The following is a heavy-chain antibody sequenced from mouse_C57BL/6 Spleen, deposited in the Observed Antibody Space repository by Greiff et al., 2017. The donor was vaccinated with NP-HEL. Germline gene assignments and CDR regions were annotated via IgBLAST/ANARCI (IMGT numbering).Heavy chain of an antibody. Sequence: EVKLQESGPGLAKPSQTLSLPCSVTGYSITSDYWNWIRKFPGNKLEYMGYISYSGSTYYNPSLKSRISITRDTSKNQYYLQLNSVTTEDTATYYCARFHYSNLAWFAYWGQGTLVTVSA. CDR1: GYSITSDY. D-gene: IGHD2-5*01. V-gene: IGHV3-8*01. J-gene: IGHJ3*01. CDR2: ISYSGST. CDR3: ARFHYSNLAWFAY.